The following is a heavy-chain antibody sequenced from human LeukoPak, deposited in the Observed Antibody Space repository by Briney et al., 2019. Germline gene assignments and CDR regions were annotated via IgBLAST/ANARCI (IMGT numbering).Heavy chain of an antibody. Sequence: GRSLRLSCAASEFTFSSYAMHWVRQAPGKGLEWVAVISYDGSNKYYADSVKGRFTISRDNSKNTLYLQMNSLRAEDTAVYYCAPNWFDPWGQGTLVTVSS. CDR3: APNWFDP. J-gene: IGHJ5*02. CDR2: ISYDGSNK. CDR1: EFTFSSYA. V-gene: IGHV3-30-3*01.